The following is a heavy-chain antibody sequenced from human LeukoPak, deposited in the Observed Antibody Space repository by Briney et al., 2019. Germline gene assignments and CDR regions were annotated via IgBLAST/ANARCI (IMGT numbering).Heavy chain of an antibody. V-gene: IGHV3-48*01. CDR2: INGGGSPI. J-gene: IGHJ4*02. CDR1: GFTFSRDS. Sequence: PGGSLRLSCAASGFTFSRDSMNWVRQAPGKGLEWVSYINGGGSPIYYADSVRGRFTISRDNSKNTLYLQMNSLRAEDTAVYHCATDEMYYYDSSGYYQFDYWGQGTLVTVSS. CDR3: ATDEMYYYDSSGYYQFDY. D-gene: IGHD3-22*01.